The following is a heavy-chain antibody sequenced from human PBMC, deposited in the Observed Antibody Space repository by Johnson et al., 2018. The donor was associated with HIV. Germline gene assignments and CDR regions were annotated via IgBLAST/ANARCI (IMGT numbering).Heavy chain of an antibody. Sequence: VQLVESGGGVVQPGRSLRLSCVASGFSFSAYAIHWVRQAPGQGLEWVAHIKSRTDDGTTNYAAPLKGRFTISRDDSKNMLHLQMNSLKTEDTAIYYCTTITRSYYYDSSGHLYDAVDIWGQGTMVTVAS. CDR2: IKSRTDDGTT. CDR3: TTITRSYYYDSSGHLYDAVDI. CDR1: GFSFSAYA. V-gene: IGHV3-15*01. J-gene: IGHJ3*02. D-gene: IGHD3-22*01.